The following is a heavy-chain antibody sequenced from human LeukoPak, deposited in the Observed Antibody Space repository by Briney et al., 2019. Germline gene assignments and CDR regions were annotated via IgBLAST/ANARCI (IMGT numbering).Heavy chain of an antibody. CDR2: VSNDGTIK. V-gene: IGHV3-30*04. Sequence: SGGSLRLSCAASGFTFSSYALHWVRQAPGRGLEWVALVSNDGTIKYYADSVKGRFTISRDNSKKTLYLQMNSLRPEDTAVYYCHKTYYSDARGNYHFDYWGQGTLVTVSS. J-gene: IGHJ4*01. D-gene: IGHD3-22*01. CDR3: HKTYYSDARGNYHFDY. CDR1: GFTFSSYA.